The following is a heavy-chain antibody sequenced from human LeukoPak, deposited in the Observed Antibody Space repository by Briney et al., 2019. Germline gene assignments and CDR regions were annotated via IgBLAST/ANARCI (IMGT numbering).Heavy chain of an antibody. V-gene: IGHV4-38-2*02. J-gene: IGHJ5*02. CDR1: GYSFSSASF. CDR2: IFNNGDS. Sequence: AETLCLTCAVTGYSFSSASFWAWIRQPPGKGLEWIASIFNNGDSYYNPSLRSRVTISVDTSKNQFSLRLNSVTAADTAVYYCARDSLRQPAAVAHWVDPWGQGTLVTVSS. CDR3: ARDSLRQPAAVAHWVDP. D-gene: IGHD2-2*01.